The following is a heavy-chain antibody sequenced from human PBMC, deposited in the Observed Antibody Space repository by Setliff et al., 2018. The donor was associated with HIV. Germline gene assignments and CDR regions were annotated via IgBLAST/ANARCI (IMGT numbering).Heavy chain of an antibody. CDR1: GVTIGSLW. D-gene: IGHD5-12*01. CDR2: INVDGSKT. V-gene: IGHV3-7*01. Sequence: PGGSLRLSCVASGVTIGSLWMNWVRQAPGRGLEWVANINVDGSKTYYVDSARGRFSISRDNAQNSLYLQMNSLRAEDTAVYYFRMCHYDGSDWCQGTLVTV. J-gene: IGHJ4*02. CDR3: RMCHYDGSD.